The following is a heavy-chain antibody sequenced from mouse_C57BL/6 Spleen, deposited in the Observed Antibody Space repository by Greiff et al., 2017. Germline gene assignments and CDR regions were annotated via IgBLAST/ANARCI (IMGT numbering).Heavy chain of an antibody. CDR2: IYPGDGDT. CDR3: ARSDSRYWYFDV. V-gene: IGHV1-82*01. Sequence: VQLQQSGPELVKPGASVKISCKASGYAFSSSWMNWVKQRPGKGLEWIGRIYPGDGDTNYNGKFKGKATLTADKSSSTAYMQLSSLTSEDSAVYFCARSDSRYWYFDVWGTGTTVTVSS. CDR1: GYAFSSSW. J-gene: IGHJ1*03.